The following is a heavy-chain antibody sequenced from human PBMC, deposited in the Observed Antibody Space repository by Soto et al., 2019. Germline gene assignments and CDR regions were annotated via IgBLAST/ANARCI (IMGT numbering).Heavy chain of an antibody. CDR1: GYTFTSYA. CDR3: AREGVRGMDV. D-gene: IGHD3-16*01. Sequence: VASVKVSCKASGYTFTSYAMHWVRQAPGQGLEWMGWMNANSGNTEYAQKFQGRVTMTRNTSISTAYMELSSLRSEDTAVYYCAREGVRGMDVWGQGTTVTVSS. J-gene: IGHJ6*02. CDR2: MNANSGNT. V-gene: IGHV1-8*02.